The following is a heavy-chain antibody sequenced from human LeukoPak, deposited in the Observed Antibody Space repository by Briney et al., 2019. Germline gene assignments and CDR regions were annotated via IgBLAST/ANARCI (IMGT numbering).Heavy chain of an antibody. CDR1: GFTFSRYA. CDR3: GKDRPCDYGDSNASFDS. J-gene: IGHJ4*02. V-gene: IGHV3-23*01. Sequence: PGGPLRLSCTASGFTFSRYAMTWVRQAPGKGLEWVSTISNTGGSTYYPDSVKGRFTISRDNSKNTLSLQMNSLRAEDTALYYCGKDRPCDYGDSNASFDSWGQGTLVTVSS. D-gene: IGHD4-17*01. CDR2: ISNTGGST.